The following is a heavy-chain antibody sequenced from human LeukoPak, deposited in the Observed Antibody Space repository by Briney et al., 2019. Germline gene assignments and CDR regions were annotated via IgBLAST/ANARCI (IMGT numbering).Heavy chain of an antibody. CDR1: GGSISSSNW. CDR2: IYHSGST. Sequence: SETLSLTCAVSGGSISSSNWWSWVRQPPGKGLEWIGEIYHSGSTNYNPSLKSRVTISVGKSNNQFSLNLSSVTAADTAVHYCARSYSNYVHWYFDLWGRGALVTVSS. J-gene: IGHJ2*01. V-gene: IGHV4-4*02. D-gene: IGHD4-11*01. CDR3: ARSYSNYVHWYFDL.